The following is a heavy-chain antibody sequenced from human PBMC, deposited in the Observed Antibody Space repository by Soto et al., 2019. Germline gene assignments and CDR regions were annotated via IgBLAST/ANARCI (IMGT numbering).Heavy chain of an antibody. CDR2: VIPMFLRP. D-gene: IGHD3-16*01. CDR3: VRGGGEMANPPPYLY. Sequence: VKVSCKASGGTFDTYAISWVRQAPGQGLEWMGGVIPMFLRPNYAQKFKGRVTITAVKSTNTVYMEMISLMSEDTAVYYCVRGGGEMANPPPYLYWGQGTQGTVS. V-gene: IGHV1-69*06. J-gene: IGHJ4*02. CDR1: GGTFDTYA.